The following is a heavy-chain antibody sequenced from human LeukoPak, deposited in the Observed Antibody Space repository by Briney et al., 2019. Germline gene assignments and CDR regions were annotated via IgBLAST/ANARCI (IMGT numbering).Heavy chain of an antibody. CDR2: IRYDGSNK. D-gene: IGHD2-8*01. Sequence: PGGSLRLSCTSSGFSFGDYSMTWVRQAPGKGLEWVAFIRYDGSNKYYADSVKGRFTISRDNSKNTLYLQMNSLRAEDTAVYYCAKDVWGGVDYWGQGTLVTVSS. CDR1: GFSFGDYS. V-gene: IGHV3-30*02. CDR3: AKDVWGGVDY. J-gene: IGHJ4*02.